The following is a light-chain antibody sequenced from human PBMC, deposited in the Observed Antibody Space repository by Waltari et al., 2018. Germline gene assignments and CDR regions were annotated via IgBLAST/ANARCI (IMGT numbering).Light chain of an antibody. CDR3: QTWGTGITV. CDR2: LNNDGSH. Sequence: QLVLTQSPSASASLGASVKLTCTLSSGHSYYAIAWHQQQPEKGPRFLMILNNDGSHNKGDGIPDRFSGSSSGAERYLTISSLQSEDEADYYCQTWGTGITVFGGGTKLTVL. J-gene: IGLJ3*02. CDR1: SGHSYYA. V-gene: IGLV4-69*01.